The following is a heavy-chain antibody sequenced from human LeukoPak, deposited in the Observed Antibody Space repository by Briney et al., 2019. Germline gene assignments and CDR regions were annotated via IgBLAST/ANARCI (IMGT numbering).Heavy chain of an antibody. J-gene: IGHJ4*02. CDR1: GYTFTSYD. CDR3: SRGEGVVGTL. Sequence: VASVKVSCKASGYTFTSYDINWVRQAPGQGLEWLGWLSPNSGNTGYAQKFQDRVTMTRDTSISTVYIELSSLRSNDTAVYYCSRGEGVVGTLWGQGTLVTVSS. D-gene: IGHD1-26*01. V-gene: IGHV1-8*01. CDR2: LSPNSGNT.